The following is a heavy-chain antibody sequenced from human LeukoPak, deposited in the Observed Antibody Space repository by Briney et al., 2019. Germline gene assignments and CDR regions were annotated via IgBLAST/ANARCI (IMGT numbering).Heavy chain of an antibody. V-gene: IGHV4-4*07. D-gene: IGHD4-11*01. CDR1: GGSISSYY. CDR2: IYTSGST. J-gene: IGHJ4*02. Sequence: PSETLSLTCTVSGGSISSYYGSWIRQPAGKGLEWIGRIYTSGSTNYNPSLKSRVTMSVDTSKNQFSLKLNSVTAADTAVYYCARSSSTVRDFDYWGQGTLVTVSS. CDR3: ARSSSTVRDFDY.